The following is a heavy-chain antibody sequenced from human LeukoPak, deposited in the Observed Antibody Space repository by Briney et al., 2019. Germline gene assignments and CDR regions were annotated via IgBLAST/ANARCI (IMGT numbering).Heavy chain of an antibody. V-gene: IGHV3-48*03. CDR3: AKDLEDSVVTSPGAFDI. Sequence: PGGSLRLSCAASGFTFSSYEMNWVRQAPGQGLEWVSYISSSGSTIYYADSVKGRFTISRDNAKNSLYLQMNSLRAEDTAVYYCAKDLEDSVVTSPGAFDIWGQGTMVTVSS. CDR1: GFTFSSYE. D-gene: IGHD4-23*01. CDR2: ISSSGSTI. J-gene: IGHJ3*02.